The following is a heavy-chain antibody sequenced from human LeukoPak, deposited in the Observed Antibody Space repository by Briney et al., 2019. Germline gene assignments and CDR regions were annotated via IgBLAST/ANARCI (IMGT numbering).Heavy chain of an antibody. Sequence: ASVKVSCKASGYTFTSYDINWVRQATGQGLEWMGWMNPNSGNTGYAQKFKGRVTITRNTSISTAYMELSSLGSEDTAVYYCAREDYDFWSGYGDYYYYVDVWGKGTTVTVSS. CDR1: GYTFTSYD. CDR3: AREDYDFWSGYGDYYYYVDV. D-gene: IGHD3-3*01. V-gene: IGHV1-8*01. CDR2: MNPNSGNT. J-gene: IGHJ6*03.